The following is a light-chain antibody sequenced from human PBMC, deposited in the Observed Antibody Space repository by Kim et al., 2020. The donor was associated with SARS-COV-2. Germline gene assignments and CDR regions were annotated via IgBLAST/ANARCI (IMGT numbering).Light chain of an antibody. CDR1: QDISNY. CDR3: QQYDNLPPLT. CDR2: DAS. J-gene: IGKJ4*01. V-gene: IGKV1-33*01. Sequence: AAVGDRVTITCQASQDISNYLNWYQQKPGKAPKLLIYDASNLETGVPSRFSGSGSGTDFTFTISSLQPEDIATYYCQQYDNLPPLTFGGGTKVEIK.